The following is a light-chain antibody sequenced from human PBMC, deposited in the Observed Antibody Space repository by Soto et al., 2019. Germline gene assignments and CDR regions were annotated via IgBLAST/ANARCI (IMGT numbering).Light chain of an antibody. Sequence: EIVMTQSPATLSVSPGERATLSCRASQSVYNNLAWYQQKPGQAPRLLIYGAATRANGIPARCSGSGSGTAFTLTISSLQSEDVAVSFCQQYNNWPPVTFGHGTKVDI. CDR1: QSVYNN. V-gene: IGKV3-15*01. CDR3: QQYNNWPPVT. CDR2: GAA. J-gene: IGKJ3*01.